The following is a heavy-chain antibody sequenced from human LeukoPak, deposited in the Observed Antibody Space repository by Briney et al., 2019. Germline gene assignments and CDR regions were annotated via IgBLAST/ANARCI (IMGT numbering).Heavy chain of an antibody. CDR1: GYTFTSYG. J-gene: IGHJ4*02. CDR2: ISGYNDNT. D-gene: IGHD6-6*01. Sequence: VASVKVSCKAPGYTFTSYGINWVRQAPGQGLEWMGWISGYNDNTNYAQKFQGRVTMTTDTSTSTAYVELRSLRSDDTAVYYCARDAVGSSSFYGLGDYWGQGTLVTVSS. V-gene: IGHV1-18*01. CDR3: ARDAVGSSSFYGLGDY.